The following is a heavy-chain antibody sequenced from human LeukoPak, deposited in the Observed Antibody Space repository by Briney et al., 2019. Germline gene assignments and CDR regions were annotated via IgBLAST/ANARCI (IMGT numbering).Heavy chain of an antibody. D-gene: IGHD5-18*01. J-gene: IGHJ3*02. CDR3: ARENTAMVTVDAFDI. CDR2: IKQDGSEK. Sequence: PGGSLRLSCAASGFTFSSYWMSWVRQAPGKGLEWVANIKQDGSEKYYVDSVKGRFTISRDNAKNSLYLQMNSLRAEDTAVYYYARENTAMVTVDAFDIWGQGTMVTVSS. V-gene: IGHV3-7*01. CDR1: GFTFSSYW.